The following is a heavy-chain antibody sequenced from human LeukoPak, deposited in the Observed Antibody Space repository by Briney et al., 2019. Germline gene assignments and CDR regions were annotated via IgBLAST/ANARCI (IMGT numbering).Heavy chain of an antibody. CDR2: IYSSGST. CDR3: ARSKAYYDSSGYANDC. Sequence: SETLSLTCTVSGGSISSYYWSWIRQPAGKGLEWIGRIYSSGSTNYDPSLKSRVTMSVDTSKSQFSLKLSSVTAADTAVYHCARSKAYYDSSGYANDCWGQGTLVTVSS. D-gene: IGHD3-22*01. CDR1: GGSISSYY. J-gene: IGHJ4*02. V-gene: IGHV4-4*07.